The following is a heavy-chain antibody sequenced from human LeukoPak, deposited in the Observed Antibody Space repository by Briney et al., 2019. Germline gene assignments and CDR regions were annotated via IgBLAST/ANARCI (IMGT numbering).Heavy chain of an antibody. J-gene: IGHJ5*02. Sequence: GRSLRLPCAASGFTFSTYAMHWVRQAPGKGLEWVAVISFDGSTKYYADSVKGRFTISRDNSKNTLYLQMNSLRAEDTAVYYCARDHSMNYGNWFDPWGQGTLVTVSS. CDR1: GFTFSTYA. V-gene: IGHV3-30-3*01. CDR2: ISFDGSTK. CDR3: ARDHSMNYGNWFDP. D-gene: IGHD2/OR15-2a*01.